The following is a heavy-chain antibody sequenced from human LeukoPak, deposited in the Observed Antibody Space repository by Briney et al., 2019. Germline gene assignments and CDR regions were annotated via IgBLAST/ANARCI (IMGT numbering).Heavy chain of an antibody. Sequence: GGSLRLSCAASGFTFSSYGMRWVRQAPGKGLEWVAVISYDGSNKYYADSVKGRFTISRDNSKNTLYLQMNSLGAEDTAVYYCAKDGGGSMDYWGQGTLVTVSS. CDR3: AKDGGGSMDY. V-gene: IGHV3-30*18. D-gene: IGHD3-16*01. CDR2: ISYDGSNK. J-gene: IGHJ4*02. CDR1: GFTFSSYG.